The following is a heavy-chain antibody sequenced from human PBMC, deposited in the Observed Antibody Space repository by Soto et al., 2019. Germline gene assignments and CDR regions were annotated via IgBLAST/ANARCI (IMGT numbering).Heavy chain of an antibody. V-gene: IGHV4-30-4*01. J-gene: IGHJ5*02. CDR2: IYYSGST. Sequence: KPSETLSLTCTVSGGSISSGDYYWSWIRQPPGKGLEWIGYIYYSGSTYYNPSRKSRVTISVDTSKNQFSLKLSSVTAADTAVYYCARASPTSMVRGVIITNNWFDPWGQGTLVTVSS. CDR1: GGSISSGDYY. D-gene: IGHD3-10*01. CDR3: ARASPTSMVRGVIITNNWFDP.